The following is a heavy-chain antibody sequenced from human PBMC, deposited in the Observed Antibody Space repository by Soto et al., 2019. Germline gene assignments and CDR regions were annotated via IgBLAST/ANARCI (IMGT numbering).Heavy chain of an antibody. V-gene: IGHV4-34*01. Sequence: SETLSLTCAVYCGSFSGYYWSWIRQPPGKGLEWIGEINHSGSTNYNPSLKSRVTISVDTSKNQFSLKLSSVTAADTAVYYCARWRQRAVAGPRPPGGWRTYYYGMYVWGQGTTVTVSS. J-gene: IGHJ6*02. CDR3: ARWRQRAVAGPRPPGGWRTYYYGMYV. D-gene: IGHD6-19*01. CDR2: INHSGST. CDR1: CGSFSGYY.